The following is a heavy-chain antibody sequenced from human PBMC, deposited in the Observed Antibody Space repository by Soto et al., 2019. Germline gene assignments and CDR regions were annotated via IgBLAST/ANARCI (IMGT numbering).Heavy chain of an antibody. D-gene: IGHD4-4*01. Sequence: QVQLQESGPGLVKPSGTLSLTCAVSGGSISSSNWWSGVRQPPGKGLEWIGEIYHSGSTNYNPSLKSRVPISVDKSKNQFSLKLSSVTAADTAVYYCARDDYKDYYYYYGMDVWGQGTTVTVSS. CDR3: ARDDYKDYYYYYGMDV. CDR1: GGSISSSNW. V-gene: IGHV4-4*02. CDR2: IYHSGST. J-gene: IGHJ6*02.